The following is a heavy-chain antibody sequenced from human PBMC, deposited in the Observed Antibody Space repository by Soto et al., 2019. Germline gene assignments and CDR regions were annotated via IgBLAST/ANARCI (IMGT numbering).Heavy chain of an antibody. CDR1: GYTFTSYA. D-gene: IGHD5-18*01. CDR3: ARTRLWLRGAFDI. J-gene: IGHJ3*02. CDR2: INAGNGNT. Sequence: QVQRVQSGAEVKKPGASVKVSCKASGYTFTSYAIHWVRQAPGQRLEWMGWINAGNGNTKYSQNLQGRVTITRDTCASTAYMEVSSLRSEVTAVYYCARTRLWLRGAFDIWGKGTMVTVSS. V-gene: IGHV1-3*01.